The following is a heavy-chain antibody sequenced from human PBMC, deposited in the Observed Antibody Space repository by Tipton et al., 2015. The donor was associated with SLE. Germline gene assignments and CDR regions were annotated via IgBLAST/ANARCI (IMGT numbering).Heavy chain of an antibody. CDR3: ARGNCGIGCSGFNWFDP. CDR2: IYTTGNT. V-gene: IGHV4-61*02. Sequence: LRLSCTVSGGSFGSGDYYWTWIRQPAGKGLEWIGRIYTTGNTNYNSSLQSRVTISLDTSNNQFSLHLSSVTAADTAVYYCARGNCGIGCSGFNWFDPWGQGTLVTVSS. D-gene: IGHD2-21*01. CDR1: GGSFGSGDYY. J-gene: IGHJ5*02.